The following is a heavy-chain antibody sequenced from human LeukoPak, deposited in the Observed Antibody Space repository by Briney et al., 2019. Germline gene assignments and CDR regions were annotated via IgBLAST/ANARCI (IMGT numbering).Heavy chain of an antibody. V-gene: IGHV3-48*01. Sequence: PGGSLRLSCAASGFTFSSYSMNWVRQAPGKGLEWVSYISSSSSTIYYADSVKGRFTISRDNAKNSLYLQMNSLRAEDTAVYYCAREPDNSHWSGGYFQHWGQGTLVTVSS. J-gene: IGHJ1*01. CDR2: ISSSSSTI. CDR1: GFTFSSYS. CDR3: AREPDNSHWSGGYFQH. D-gene: IGHD6-13*01.